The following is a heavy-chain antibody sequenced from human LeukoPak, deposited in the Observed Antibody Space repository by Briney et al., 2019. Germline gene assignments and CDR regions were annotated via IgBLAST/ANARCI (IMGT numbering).Heavy chain of an antibody. Sequence: GGSLRLSCAASGFSFNSYAMSWVRQPLGKGLEWVSGISGSGSTTNYADSVKGRFTVSRDNSKNTLYLQMNSLRAEDTAVYYCVKVAWNNCLDPWGQGTLVTVSS. D-gene: IGHD1-1*01. CDR3: VKVAWNNCLDP. CDR1: GFSFNSYA. CDR2: ISGSGSTT. J-gene: IGHJ5*02. V-gene: IGHV3-23*01.